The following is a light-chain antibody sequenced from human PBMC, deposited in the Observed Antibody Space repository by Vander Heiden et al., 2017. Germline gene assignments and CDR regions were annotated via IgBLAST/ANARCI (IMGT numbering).Light chain of an antibody. Sequence: ELVMTQSPATMSVSPGERATLSCRASQSVSSNLAWYQQKPGQAPRLLIYGASTRATGIPARFRGKGSGTEFTLTISSLQSEDFAVYYCQQYNNWPPYTFGQGTKLEIK. CDR3: QQYNNWPPYT. CDR2: GAS. V-gene: IGKV3-15*01. CDR1: QSVSSN. J-gene: IGKJ2*01.